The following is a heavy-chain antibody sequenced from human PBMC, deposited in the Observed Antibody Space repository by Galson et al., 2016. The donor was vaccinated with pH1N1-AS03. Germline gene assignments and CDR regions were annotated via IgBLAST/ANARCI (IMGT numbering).Heavy chain of an antibody. V-gene: IGHV3-11*03. CDR3: ARARGGEDAWSQDV. Sequence: SLRLSCAASGFSLSDYYMTRIRQAPGKGLEWIAYISFTCDYKHYADSVQGRFTLSRDNAKDSLYLQMDSLSVEDTAVYYCARARGGEDAWSQDVWGQGTTVTVSS. J-gene: IGHJ6*02. D-gene: IGHD2-21*01. CDR2: ISFTCDYK. CDR1: GFSLSDYY.